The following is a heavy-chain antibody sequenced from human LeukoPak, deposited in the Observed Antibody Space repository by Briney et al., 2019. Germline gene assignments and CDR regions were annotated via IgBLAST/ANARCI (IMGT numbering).Heavy chain of an antibody. CDR1: GGSISSYY. CDR3: AREGALLWFGESNREGFDP. V-gene: IGHV4-4*07. D-gene: IGHD3-10*01. J-gene: IGHJ5*02. CDR2: IYTSGST. Sequence: SETLSLTCTVSGGSISSYYWSWIRKPAGKGLEWIGRIYTSGSTNYNPSLKSRVTMSVDTSKNQFSLKLSSVTAADTAVYYCAREGALLWFGESNREGFDPWGQGTLVTVSS.